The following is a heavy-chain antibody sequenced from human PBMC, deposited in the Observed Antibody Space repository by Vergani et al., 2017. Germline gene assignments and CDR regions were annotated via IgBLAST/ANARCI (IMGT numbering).Heavy chain of an antibody. CDR1: GGSFSGYY. V-gene: IGHV4-34*01. CDR3: ARGLPRLSSSHVVTAIRYYYYYGMDV. CDR2: INHSGST. D-gene: IGHD2-21*02. Sequence: QVQLQQWGAGLLKPSETLSLTCAVYGGSFSGYYWSWIHQPPGKGLEWIGEINHSGSTNYNPSLKSRVTISVDTSKNQFSLKLSSVTAADTAVYYCARGLPRLSSSHVVTAIRYYYYYGMDVWGQGTTVTVSS. J-gene: IGHJ6*02.